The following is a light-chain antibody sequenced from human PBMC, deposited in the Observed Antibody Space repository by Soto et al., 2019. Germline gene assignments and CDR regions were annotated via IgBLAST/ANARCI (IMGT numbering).Light chain of an antibody. V-gene: IGKV3-20*01. CDR3: QQSGSSPHT. Sequence: EIVLTQSPGTLSLSPGERATLSCRASQSVSSSYLVWYQQKPGQAPRLLIYGASSRATGNPDRFSGSGSGTDFTLTISRLEPEEFAVYYCQQSGSSPHTFGQGTKLEIK. J-gene: IGKJ2*01. CDR1: QSVSSSY. CDR2: GAS.